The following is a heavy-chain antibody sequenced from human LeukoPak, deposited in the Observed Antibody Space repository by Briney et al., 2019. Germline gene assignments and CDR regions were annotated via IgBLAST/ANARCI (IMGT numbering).Heavy chain of an antibody. V-gene: IGHV1-69*05. CDR2: IIPIFGTA. Sequence: ASVKVSYKASGGTFSSYAISWVRQTPGQGLEWMGGIIPIFGTANYAQKFQGRVTITTDESTSTAYMELSSLRSEDTAVYYCARGSLVGATTNFDYWGQGTLVTVSS. J-gene: IGHJ4*02. D-gene: IGHD1-26*01. CDR3: ARGSLVGATTNFDY. CDR1: GGTFSSYA.